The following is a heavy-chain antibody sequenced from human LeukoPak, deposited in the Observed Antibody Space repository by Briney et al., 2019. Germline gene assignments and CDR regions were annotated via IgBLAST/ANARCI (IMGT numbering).Heavy chain of an antibody. CDR3: ATRGRARDY. D-gene: IGHD3-10*01. CDR2: VYTSGST. Sequence: SQTLSLTCTVSGGSIRSGSYYWSWIRQAAGKGLEWIGRVYTSGSTNYNPSLESRVTISVDTSKNQFSLNLSSVTAADTAVYYCATRGRARDYWGQGTLVTVSS. V-gene: IGHV4-61*02. J-gene: IGHJ4*02. CDR1: GGSIRSGSYY.